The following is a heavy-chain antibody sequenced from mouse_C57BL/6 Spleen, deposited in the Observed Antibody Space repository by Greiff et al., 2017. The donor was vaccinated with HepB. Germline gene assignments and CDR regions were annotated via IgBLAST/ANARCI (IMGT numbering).Heavy chain of an antibody. Sequence: QVQLQQPGTELVKPGASVKLSCKASGYTFTSYWMHWVKQSPGQGLEWIGNINPSNGGTNYNEKFKSKATLTVDKSSSTAYMQLSSLTSEDSAVYYCARDYYGSSHWYFDVWGTGTTVTVSS. D-gene: IGHD1-1*01. CDR3: ARDYYGSSHWYFDV. V-gene: IGHV1-53*01. CDR1: GYTFTSYW. J-gene: IGHJ1*03. CDR2: INPSNGGT.